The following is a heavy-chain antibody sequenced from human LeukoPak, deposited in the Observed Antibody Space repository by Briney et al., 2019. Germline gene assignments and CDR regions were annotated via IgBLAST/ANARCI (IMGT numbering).Heavy chain of an antibody. Sequence: SETLSLTCAVYGGSFSGYYWSWIRQPPGKGLEWIGEINHSGSTNYNPSLKRRGTISVDTSKNQFSLKLGSVTAADTAVCYCAGSYNLNYVWFDPWGQGTLFTVSS. D-gene: IGHD1-7*01. J-gene: IGHJ5*02. CDR2: INHSGST. CDR1: GGSFSGYY. CDR3: AGSYNLNYVWFDP. V-gene: IGHV4-34*01.